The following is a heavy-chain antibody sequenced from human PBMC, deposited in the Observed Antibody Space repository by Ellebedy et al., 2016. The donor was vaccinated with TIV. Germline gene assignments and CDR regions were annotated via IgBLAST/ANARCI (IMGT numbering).Heavy chain of an antibody. D-gene: IGHD6-19*01. Sequence: GESLKISCAASGFTFSSYGMHWVRQAPGKGLEWVAVIWYDGSNKYYADSVKGRFTISRDNSKNTRYLQMNSLRAEETAVYYCAKDQGSGWGAFDYWGQGTLVTVSS. J-gene: IGHJ4*02. CDR1: GFTFSSYG. V-gene: IGHV3-33*06. CDR2: IWYDGSNK. CDR3: AKDQGSGWGAFDY.